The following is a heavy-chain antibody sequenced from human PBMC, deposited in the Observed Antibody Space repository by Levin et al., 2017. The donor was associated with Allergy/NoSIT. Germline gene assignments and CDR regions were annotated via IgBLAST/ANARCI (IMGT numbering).Heavy chain of an antibody. CDR2: IWYDGSNK. J-gene: IGHJ4*02. V-gene: IGHV3-33*01. CDR3: ARDNGAWNDYDY. CDR1: GFTFSSYG. Sequence: PGGSLRLSCAASGFTFSSYGMHWVRQAPGKGLEWVAAIWYDGSNKYYAESVKGRFTISRDNSKNTVYLQMSSLRVEDTAVYYCARDNGAWNDYDYWGQGTLLTVSS. D-gene: IGHD1-1*01.